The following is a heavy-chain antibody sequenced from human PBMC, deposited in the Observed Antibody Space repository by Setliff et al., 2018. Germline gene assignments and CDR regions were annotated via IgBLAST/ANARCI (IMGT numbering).Heavy chain of an antibody. D-gene: IGHD1-1*01. CDR2: ISSSGGTI. CDR3: AGGYPVTFDI. CDR1: GLSVSNYG. J-gene: IGHJ3*02. Sequence: PGGSLRLSCVASGLSVSNYGMNWVRQAPGKGLEWLSYISSSGGTIHYADSVKGRFTISKDTAENSVFLQMNSLRGEDTALYYCAGGYPVTFDIWGQGTMVTVSS. V-gene: IGHV3-48*01.